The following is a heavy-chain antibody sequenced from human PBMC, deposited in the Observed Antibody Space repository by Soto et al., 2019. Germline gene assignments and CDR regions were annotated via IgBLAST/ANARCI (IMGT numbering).Heavy chain of an antibody. D-gene: IGHD3-16*01. CDR2: ISGSGGST. V-gene: IGHV3-23*01. J-gene: IGHJ4*02. CDR3: TRDYDFDS. CDR1: GFTFSSYA. Sequence: HPGGSLRLSCAASGFTFSSYAMNWVRQAPGKGLEWVSAISGSGGSTYYVDSVKGRFTISRDNSRNTLYLQMNGLKTEDTAVYYCTRDYDFDSWGQGTLVTVSS.